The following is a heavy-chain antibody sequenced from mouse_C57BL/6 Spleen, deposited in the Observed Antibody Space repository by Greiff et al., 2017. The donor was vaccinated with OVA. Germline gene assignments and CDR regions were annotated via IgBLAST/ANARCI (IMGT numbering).Heavy chain of an antibody. CDR2: INPNNGGT. J-gene: IGHJ4*01. Sequence: VQLKESGPELVKPGASVKMSCKASGYTFTDYNMHWVKQSHGKSLEWIGYINPNNGGTSYNQKFKGKATLTVNKSSSTAYMELRSLTSEDSAVYYCARGGGLRPYYYAMDYWGQGTSVTVSS. CDR1: GYTFTDYN. CDR3: ARGGGLRPYYYAMDY. V-gene: IGHV1-22*01. D-gene: IGHD2-2*01.